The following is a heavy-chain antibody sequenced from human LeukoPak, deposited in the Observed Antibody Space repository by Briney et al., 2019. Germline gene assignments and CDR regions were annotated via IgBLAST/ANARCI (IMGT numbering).Heavy chain of an antibody. CDR2: ISGSGGST. CDR3: AKGYLRELVSFFDY. V-gene: IGHV3-23*01. CDR1: GFTFTTYW. J-gene: IGHJ4*02. D-gene: IGHD3-9*01. Sequence: GGSLRLSCAASGFTFTTYWMHWVRQAPGKGLEWVSAISGSGGSTYYADSVKGRFTISRDNSKNTLYLQMNSLRAEDTAVYYCAKGYLRELVSFFDYWGQGTLVTVSS.